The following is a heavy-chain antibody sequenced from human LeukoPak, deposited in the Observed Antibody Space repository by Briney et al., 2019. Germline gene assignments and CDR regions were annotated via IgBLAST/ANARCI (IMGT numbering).Heavy chain of an antibody. CDR1: GYTFSNYG. CDR2: IRGDNGGT. Sequence: ASVKVSCKVSGYTFSNYGISWVRQAPGQGLEWVGWIRGDNGGTNYAQKLQGRVTMTTDTSTSTAYMELRSLRSDDTAVYYCARTSHYVDIAATIPYGIYYFDYWGQGTLVTVSS. CDR3: ARTSHYVDIAATIPYGIYYFDY. J-gene: IGHJ4*02. V-gene: IGHV1-18*01. D-gene: IGHD5-12*01.